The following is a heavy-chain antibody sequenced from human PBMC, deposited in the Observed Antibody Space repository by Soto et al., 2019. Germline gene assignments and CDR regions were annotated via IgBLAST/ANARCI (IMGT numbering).Heavy chain of an antibody. V-gene: IGHV1-18*01. Sequence: ASVKVSCKASGYTFTSYGISWVRQAPGQGLEWMGWISAYNGNTNYAQKLQGRVTMTTDTSTSTAYMELRSLRSDDTAVYYCARTPPRRVPAATAIHFDYWGQGTLVTVSS. J-gene: IGHJ4*02. D-gene: IGHD2-2*01. CDR2: ISAYNGNT. CDR1: GYTFTSYG. CDR3: ARTPPRRVPAATAIHFDY.